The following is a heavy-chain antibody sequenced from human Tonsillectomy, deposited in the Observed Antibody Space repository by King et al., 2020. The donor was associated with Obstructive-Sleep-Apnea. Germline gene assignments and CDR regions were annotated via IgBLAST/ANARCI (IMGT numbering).Heavy chain of an antibody. V-gene: IGHV1-69*14. CDR2: IIPIFGTP. D-gene: IGHD3-10*01. Sequence: QLVQSGAEVKKPGSSVKVSCKASGGTFSNYAFTWVRQAPGQGLEWMGGIIPIFGTPSYAQKFQGRVTITADKSTSTAYMELSSLRSEDTAMYFCASPRVASGSYYYFDYWGQGTLVTTSS. CDR1: GGTFSNYA. CDR3: ASPRVASGSYYYFDY. J-gene: IGHJ4*02.